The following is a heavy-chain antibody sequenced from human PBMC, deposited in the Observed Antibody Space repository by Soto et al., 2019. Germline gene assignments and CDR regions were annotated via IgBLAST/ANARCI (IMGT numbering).Heavy chain of an antibody. J-gene: IGHJ5*02. V-gene: IGHV3-72*01. Sequence: GGSLRLSCAASGFIFSDHYIDWVRQAPGKGLEWVGRTRNKGKTYTTEYAASVKGRFAISRDDLKNLLYLQMNSLKTEDTAMYYCARSGSSTTSYDLRGQRTLVTVSS. CDR1: GFIFSDHY. D-gene: IGHD2-2*01. CDR3: ARSGSSTTSYDL. CDR2: TRNKGKTYTT.